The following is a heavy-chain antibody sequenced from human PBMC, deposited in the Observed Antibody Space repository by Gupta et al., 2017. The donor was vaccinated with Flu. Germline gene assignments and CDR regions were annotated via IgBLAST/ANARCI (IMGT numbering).Heavy chain of an antibody. CDR3: AKDVRTAAAYYFYY. V-gene: IGHV3-30*18. CDR2: ISTDGRDY. D-gene: IGHD6-25*01. Sequence: QAPGKGLEWVAVISTDGRDYYYADSVKGRFTISRDNSKNTLYLQMNSLRAEDTAVYYWAKDVRTAAAYYFYYWGQGTLITVAS. J-gene: IGHJ4*02.